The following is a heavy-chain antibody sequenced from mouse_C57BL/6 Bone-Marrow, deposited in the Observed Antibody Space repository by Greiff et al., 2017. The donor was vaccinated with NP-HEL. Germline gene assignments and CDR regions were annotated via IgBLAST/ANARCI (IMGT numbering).Heavy chain of an antibody. J-gene: IGHJ2*01. Sequence: QVQLQQPGAELVKPGASVKLSCKASGYTFTSYWMHWVKQRPGRGLEWIGRIDPNSGGTKYNEKFKSKATLTVDKPSSTAYMQLSSLTSEDSAVYYCARRRDIYDGYLGYYFDYWGQGTTLTVSS. CDR2: IDPNSGGT. D-gene: IGHD2-3*01. CDR3: ARRRDIYDGYLGYYFDY. V-gene: IGHV1-72*01. CDR1: GYTFTSYW.